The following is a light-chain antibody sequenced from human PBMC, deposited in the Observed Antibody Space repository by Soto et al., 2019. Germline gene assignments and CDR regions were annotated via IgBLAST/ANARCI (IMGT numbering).Light chain of an antibody. CDR3: CSYAGGDVVEVI. J-gene: IGLJ2*01. CDR2: DVT. V-gene: IGLV2-11*01. Sequence: QSVLTQPRSVSGSPGQSVTISCTGTSSDVDDYNYVSWYQQHPDTAPKLMIYDVTKRPSGVPDRSSGSKSGNTASLTISGLQAEDEADYYCCSYAGGDVVEVIFGGGTKLTDL. CDR1: SSDVDDYNY.